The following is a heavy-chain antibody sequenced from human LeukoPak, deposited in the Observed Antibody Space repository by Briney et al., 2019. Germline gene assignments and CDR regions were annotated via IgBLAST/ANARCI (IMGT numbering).Heavy chain of an antibody. CDR3: ATLGLLRGAGFNLATHFDY. D-gene: IGHD1-26*01. J-gene: IGHJ4*02. CDR1: GVSISNNYFY. Sequence: SETLSLTCTVSGVSISNNYFYWAWIRQPPGKGLELIGYSGSTFYNSSLKSRATISADTSQNQFSLSLTSVTAADTAVYYCATLGLLRGAGFNLATHFDYWGQGTLVAVSS. CDR2: SGST. V-gene: IGHV4-39*01.